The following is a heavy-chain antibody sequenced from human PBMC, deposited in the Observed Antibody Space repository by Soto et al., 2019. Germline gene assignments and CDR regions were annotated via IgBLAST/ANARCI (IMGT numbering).Heavy chain of an antibody. CDR3: ARDNAVTTREWWFDP. D-gene: IGHD4-17*01. J-gene: IGHJ5*02. CDR1: SGSISSSNW. V-gene: IGHV4-4*02. Sequence: SETLSLTCAVSSGSISSSNWWSWVRQPPGKGLEWIGEIYHSGSTNYNPSLKSRVTISVDKSKNQFSLKLSSVTAADTAVYYCARDNAVTTREWWFDPWGQGTLVTVSS. CDR2: IYHSGST.